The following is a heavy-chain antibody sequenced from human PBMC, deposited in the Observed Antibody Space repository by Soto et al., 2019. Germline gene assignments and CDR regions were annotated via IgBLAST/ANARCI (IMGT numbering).Heavy chain of an antibody. CDR2: ISSSSSYI. J-gene: IGHJ5*02. CDR1: GFTFSSYS. D-gene: IGHD6-6*01. Sequence: EVQLVESGGGLVKPGGSLRLSCAASGFTFSSYSMNWVRQAPGKGLEWVSSISSSSSYIYYADSVKGRFTISRDNAKNSLYLQMNSLRAEDTAVYYCARFQTVCSSAWFDPLCQGTLVIVSS. V-gene: IGHV3-21*01. CDR3: ARFQTVCSSAWFDP.